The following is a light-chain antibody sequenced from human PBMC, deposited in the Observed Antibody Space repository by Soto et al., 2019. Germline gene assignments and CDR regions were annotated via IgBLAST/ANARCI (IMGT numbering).Light chain of an antibody. CDR1: QSVGSY. CDR3: QQRAHWPPYT. CDR2: DAL. V-gene: IGKV3-11*01. Sequence: EVVLTQSPVTLSLSPGERATLSCKTSQSVGSYLAWIQKKPGQAPRLLIYDALNRATGIPARFSGSGSGTDFTLTISSLEPEDVAVYYCQQRAHWPPYTFGQGTKLEIK. J-gene: IGKJ2*01.